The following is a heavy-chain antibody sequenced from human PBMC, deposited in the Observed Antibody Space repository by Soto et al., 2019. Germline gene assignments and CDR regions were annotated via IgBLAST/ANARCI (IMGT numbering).Heavy chain of an antibody. CDR3: ARDTTLSL. D-gene: IGHD1-1*01. V-gene: IGHV4-59*01. Sequence: PSETLSLTCTVSGASISSYYWSWIRQPPGKGLEWIGYVYYSGSTNYNPSLKSRVTISVDTSKNQFSLKLSSVTAADTAMYYCARDTTLSLWGQGPLVTVS. CDR2: VYYSGST. J-gene: IGHJ4*02. CDR1: GASISSYY.